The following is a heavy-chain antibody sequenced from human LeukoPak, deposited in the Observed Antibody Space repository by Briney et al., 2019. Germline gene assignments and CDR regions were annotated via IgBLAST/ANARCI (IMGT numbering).Heavy chain of an antibody. CDR3: AKDARRYSSGWSLFDY. J-gene: IGHJ4*02. CDR1: GFTFSSYS. Sequence: ESGGSLRLSCAASGFTFSSYSMNWVRQAPGKGLEWVSTIDGAVDITYYADSVKGRFTISRDNSKNTLYMQMDSLRAEDTAVYYCAKDARRYSSGWSLFDYWGQGTLVTVSS. CDR2: IDGAVDIT. V-gene: IGHV3-23*01. D-gene: IGHD6-19*01.